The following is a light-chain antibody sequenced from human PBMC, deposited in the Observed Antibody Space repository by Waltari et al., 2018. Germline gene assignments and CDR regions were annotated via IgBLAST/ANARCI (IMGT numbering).Light chain of an antibody. CDR1: QTVNTY. V-gene: IGKV3-11*01. J-gene: IGKJ4*01. CDR2: DTS. Sequence: ETVLTQSPVTLSLSPGERATLSCRASQTVNTYLAWYQQKPGQAPRLLIYDTSNRATGIPARFSGSGSGTDFTLTTSSLEPEDFAVYYCQQRNSWPLTFGGGTKVEIK. CDR3: QQRNSWPLT.